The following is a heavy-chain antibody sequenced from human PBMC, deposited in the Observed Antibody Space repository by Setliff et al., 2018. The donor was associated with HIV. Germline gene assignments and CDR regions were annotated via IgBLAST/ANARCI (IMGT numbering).Heavy chain of an antibody. CDR1: GYTFTTYG. V-gene: IGHV1-18*01. J-gene: IGHJ4*02. CDR2: ISTYSDET. D-gene: IGHD2-8*01. Sequence: ASVKVSCKPSGYTFTTYGLSWVRQAPGQGLEWMGWISTYSDETSSSQNLQGRLTMPTDTSTGTAYMELRSLRSEDTAVYYCASGSGYCKNGGCYIGVHRTPDKYYFDSWGQGALVTVSS. CDR3: ASGSGYCKNGGCYIGVHRTPDKYYFDS.